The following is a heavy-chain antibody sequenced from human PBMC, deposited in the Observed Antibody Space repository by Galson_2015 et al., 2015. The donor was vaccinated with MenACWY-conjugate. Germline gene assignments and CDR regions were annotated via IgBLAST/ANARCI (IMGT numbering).Heavy chain of an antibody. V-gene: IGHV3-20*04. CDR1: GFTFDDYA. Sequence: SLRLSCAASGFTFDDYAMIWVRQRPGKGLEWVSSIIWNGESTNYADSVKGRFTISRDNAQKSVYLQMNSLRAEDSAVYFCARGANLYFYMMDVWGKGTTVTVSS. J-gene: IGHJ6*04. CDR2: IIWNGEST. CDR3: ARGANLYFYMMDV.